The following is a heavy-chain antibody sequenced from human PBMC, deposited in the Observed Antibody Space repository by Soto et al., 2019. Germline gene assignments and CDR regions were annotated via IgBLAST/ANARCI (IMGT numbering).Heavy chain of an antibody. Sequence: GESLKISCKGSGYSFTSYWIGWVRQMPGKGLGWMGIIYPGDSDTRYSPSFQGQVTISADKSISTAYLQWSSLKASDTAMYYCARTYCSGGSCYPSYYYYGMDVWGQGTTVTVYS. CDR3: ARTYCSGGSCYPSYYYYGMDV. V-gene: IGHV5-51*01. J-gene: IGHJ6*02. CDR2: IYPGDSDT. CDR1: GYSFTSYW. D-gene: IGHD2-15*01.